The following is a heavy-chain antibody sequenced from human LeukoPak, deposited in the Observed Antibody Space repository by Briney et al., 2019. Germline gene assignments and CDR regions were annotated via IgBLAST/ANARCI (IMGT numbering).Heavy chain of an antibody. Sequence: SETLSLTCTVSGGSISSGSYYWSWSRQPAGKGLEWIGRIYTSGSTNYNPSLKSRVTISVDTSKNQFSLKLSSVTAADTAVYYCARESPHHYDSSGNPAFDIWGQGTMVTVSS. CDR2: IYTSGST. CDR3: ARESPHHYDSSGNPAFDI. D-gene: IGHD3-22*01. CDR1: GGSISSGSYY. V-gene: IGHV4-61*02. J-gene: IGHJ3*02.